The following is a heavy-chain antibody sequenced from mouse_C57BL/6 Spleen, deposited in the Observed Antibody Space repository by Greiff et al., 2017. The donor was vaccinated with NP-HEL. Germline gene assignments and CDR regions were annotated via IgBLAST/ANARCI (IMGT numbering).Heavy chain of an antibody. CDR3: ARGGAYYSNPAWFAY. Sequence: VQLQQPGTELVKPGASVKLSCKASGYTFTSYWMHWVKQRPGQGLEWIGNINPSNGGTNYNEKFKSKATLTVDKSSSTAYMQLSSLTSEDSAVYYCARGGAYYSNPAWFAYWGQGTLVTVSA. V-gene: IGHV1-53*01. CDR2: INPSNGGT. D-gene: IGHD2-5*01. CDR1: GYTFTSYW. J-gene: IGHJ3*01.